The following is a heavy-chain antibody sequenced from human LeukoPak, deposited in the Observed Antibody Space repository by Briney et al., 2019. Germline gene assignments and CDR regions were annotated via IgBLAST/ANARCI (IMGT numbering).Heavy chain of an antibody. V-gene: IGHV3-21*01. J-gene: IGHJ4*02. CDR1: GFTFSSYS. D-gene: IGHD1-14*01. Sequence: GGSLRLSCAASGFTFSSYSMNWVRQAPGKGLEWVSFISSSRSYIYYADSVKGRFTISRDNAKNSLYLQMNSLRAEDTAVYYCARPDDYGDYWGQGTLVTVSS. CDR2: ISSSRSYI. CDR3: ARPDDYGDY.